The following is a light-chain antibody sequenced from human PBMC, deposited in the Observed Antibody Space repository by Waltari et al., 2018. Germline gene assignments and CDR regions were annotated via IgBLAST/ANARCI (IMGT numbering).Light chain of an antibody. CDR2: KVS. V-gene: IGKV2-30*02. CDR3: MQGTHWPWT. CDR1: QSLVHSDGNTS. Sequence: DVVMSQSPVSLPVTLGQPASISCRSSQSLVHSDGNTSLNWFQQRPGQSPRRLFYKVSNRDSGVPDRFSGSGSGTDFTLKISRVEAEDVGVYYCMQGTHWPWTFGQGTKVDIK. J-gene: IGKJ1*01.